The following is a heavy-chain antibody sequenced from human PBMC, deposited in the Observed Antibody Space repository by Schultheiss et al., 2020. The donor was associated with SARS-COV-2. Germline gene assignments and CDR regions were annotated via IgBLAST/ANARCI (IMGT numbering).Heavy chain of an antibody. D-gene: IGHD4-11*01. V-gene: IGHV3-49*04. Sequence: GGSLRLSCAISGFTFGDYAMTWVRQAPGQGLEWVGFIGTKAYGGTTEYATSVKGRFTISRDDSKSTAYLQMNSLKTEDTAVYYCTTVTTLIRYFYGIDVWGQGTTVTVSS. J-gene: IGHJ6*02. CDR2: IGTKAYGGTT. CDR1: GFTFGDYA. CDR3: TTVTTLIRYFYGIDV.